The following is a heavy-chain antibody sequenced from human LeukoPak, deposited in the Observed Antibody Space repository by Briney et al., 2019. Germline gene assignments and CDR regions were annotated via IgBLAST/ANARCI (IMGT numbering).Heavy chain of an antibody. CDR2: ISYSGNT. CDR3: ATEGDYFYSGTFYKTFDI. CDR1: RGSLSNYY. V-gene: IGHV4-59*01. J-gene: IGHJ3*02. D-gene: IGHD3-10*01. Sequence: SETLSLTCTVSRGSLSNYYWSWIRQPPGKGLEWIGYISYSGNTNYSPSLKSRVTISLDTTKSQFSLRLSSVTAADRAVYYCATEGDYFYSGTFYKTFDIWGRGTVVTVSS.